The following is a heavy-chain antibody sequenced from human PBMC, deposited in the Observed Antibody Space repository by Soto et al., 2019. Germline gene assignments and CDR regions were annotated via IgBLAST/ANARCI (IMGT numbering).Heavy chain of an antibody. V-gene: IGHV4-59*01. CDR1: GGSISSYY. D-gene: IGHD6-6*01. J-gene: IGHJ4*02. CDR3: ARDSSAGVDY. CDR2: IYYSGST. Sequence: QVQLQESGPGLVKPSETLSLTCTVSGGSISSYYWSWIRQPPGKGLEWSVYIYYSGSTNYNPSLKRLVTISVDTSKNQFSLKLSSVTAADTAVYYWARDSSAGVDYWGQGTLVTVSS.